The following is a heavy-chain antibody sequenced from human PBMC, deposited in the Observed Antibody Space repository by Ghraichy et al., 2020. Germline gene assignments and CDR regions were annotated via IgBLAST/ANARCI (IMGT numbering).Heavy chain of an antibody. D-gene: IGHD2-2*01. Sequence: GGSLRLSCAASGFSFSSYSMNWVRQAPGKGLEWVASMSAGTTYIHYADSVKGRFTISRDNVKNSLFLQMNSLTAEDTAVYYCARDGCRSTSCFDYWGQGSLVTVSS. J-gene: IGHJ4*02. CDR3: ARDGCRSTSCFDY. CDR2: MSAGTTYI. CDR1: GFSFSSYS. V-gene: IGHV3-21*06.